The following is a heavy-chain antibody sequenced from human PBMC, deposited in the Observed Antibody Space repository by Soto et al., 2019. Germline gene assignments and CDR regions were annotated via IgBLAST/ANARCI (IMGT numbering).Heavy chain of an antibody. CDR1: GFTFSSYA. Sequence: QVQLVESGGGVVQPGRSLRLSCAASGFTFSSYAMHWVRQAPGKGLEWVAVISYDGSNKYYADSVKGRFTISRDNSKNTLYLQMNSLRAEDTAVYYCARDRSYSGDAFDIWGQGTMVTVSS. V-gene: IGHV3-30-3*01. J-gene: IGHJ3*02. D-gene: IGHD1-26*01. CDR2: ISYDGSNK. CDR3: ARDRSYSGDAFDI.